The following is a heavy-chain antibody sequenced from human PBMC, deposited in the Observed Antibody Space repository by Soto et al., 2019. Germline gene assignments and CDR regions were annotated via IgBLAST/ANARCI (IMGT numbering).Heavy chain of an antibody. J-gene: IGHJ4*02. D-gene: IGHD6-13*01. Sequence: EVQLLESGGGLVQPGGSLRLSCVASGFSFSSYAMTWVRQAPGKGLEWVSVISGCDGSTYYADSVKGRFTISRDNSKNTLYLQMNSLRAEDTAVYYCAKDRERDAWYEDYWGQGTLVTVSS. CDR1: GFSFSSYA. CDR2: ISGCDGST. V-gene: IGHV3-23*01. CDR3: AKDRERDAWYEDY.